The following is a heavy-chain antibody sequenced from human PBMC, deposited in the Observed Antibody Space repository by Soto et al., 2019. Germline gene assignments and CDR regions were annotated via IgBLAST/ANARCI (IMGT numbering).Heavy chain of an antibody. CDR3: AREYDFWSGYPPTKTYYFDY. D-gene: IGHD3-3*01. V-gene: IGHV3-21*01. CDR1: GFTFSSYS. J-gene: IGHJ4*02. Sequence: PGGSLRLSCAASGFTFSSYSMNWVRQAPGKGLEWVSSISSSSSYIYYADSVKGRFTISRDNAKNSLYLQMNSLRAEDTAVYYCAREYDFWSGYPPTKTYYFDYWGQGTLVTSPQ. CDR2: ISSSSSYI.